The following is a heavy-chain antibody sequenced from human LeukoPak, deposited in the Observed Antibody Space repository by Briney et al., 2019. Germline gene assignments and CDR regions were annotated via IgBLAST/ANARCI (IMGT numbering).Heavy chain of an antibody. J-gene: IGHJ5*02. CDR3: ARHVEAINWFDP. CDR1: GGSISSYY. V-gene: IGHV4-59*08. Sequence: SSETLSLTCTVSGGSISSYYWSWIRQPTGKGLEWIGYIYYSGSTNYNPSLKSRVTISVDTSKNQFSLKLSSVTAADTAVYYCARHVEAINWFDPWGQGTLVTVSS. CDR2: IYYSGST.